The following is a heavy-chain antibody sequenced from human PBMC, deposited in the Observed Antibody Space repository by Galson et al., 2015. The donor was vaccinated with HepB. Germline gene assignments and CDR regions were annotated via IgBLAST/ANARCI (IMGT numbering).Heavy chain of an antibody. V-gene: IGHV1-3*01. Sequence: SVKVSCKASGYTFTSYAMHWVRQAPGQRLEWMGWINAGNGNTKYSQKFQGRVTITRDTSASTAYMELSSLRSEDTAVYYCARVTGTTLRYYYYYGMDVWGQGTTVTVSS. CDR1: GYTFTSYA. D-gene: IGHD1-14*01. CDR2: INAGNGNT. J-gene: IGHJ6*02. CDR3: ARVTGTTLRYYYYYGMDV.